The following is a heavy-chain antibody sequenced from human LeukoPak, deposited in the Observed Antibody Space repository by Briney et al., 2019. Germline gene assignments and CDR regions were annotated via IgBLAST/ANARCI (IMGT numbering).Heavy chain of an antibody. Sequence: SQTLSLTCAVSGGSISSGGYSWSWIRQPPGKGLEWIGYIYHSGSTYYNPSLKSRVTIPVDRSKNQFSLKLSSVTAADTAVYYCARVSRAVRKNWFDPWGQGTLVTVSS. D-gene: IGHD4-17*01. CDR2: IYHSGST. V-gene: IGHV4-30-2*01. J-gene: IGHJ5*02. CDR3: ARVSRAVRKNWFDP. CDR1: GGSISSGGYS.